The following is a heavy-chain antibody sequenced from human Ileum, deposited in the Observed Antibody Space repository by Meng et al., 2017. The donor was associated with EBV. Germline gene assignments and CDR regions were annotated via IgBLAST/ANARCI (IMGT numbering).Heavy chain of an antibody. Sequence: QVRLQGWGPGLWKTPSSTSPAGTVSGGSISSYYWGWSQQPPGKGLEWFVYIYYSGSPNYNPTLKSRVTISVDTSKNQFSRNLSSVTAADTGVYYCARGGWSLDYWGQGTLVTVSS. V-gene: IGHV4-59*08. CDR1: GGSISSYY. CDR2: IYYSGSP. D-gene: IGHD2-15*01. J-gene: IGHJ4*02. CDR3: ARGGWSLDY.